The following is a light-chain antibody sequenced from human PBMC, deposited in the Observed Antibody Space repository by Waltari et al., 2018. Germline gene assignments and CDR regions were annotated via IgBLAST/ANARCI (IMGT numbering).Light chain of an antibody. CDR1: SSDIGGYNY. V-gene: IGLV2-14*03. CDR2: DVS. CDR3: SSYTSSSTLV. Sequence: QSALPQPASVSGSPGQSITIPCTGTSSDIGGYNYVSWYQQHPGKAPNLLIYDVSNRPSGVSNRFSGSKSGTTASLTISGLQAEDEADYYCSSYTSSSTLVFGGGTKLTVL. J-gene: IGLJ2*01.